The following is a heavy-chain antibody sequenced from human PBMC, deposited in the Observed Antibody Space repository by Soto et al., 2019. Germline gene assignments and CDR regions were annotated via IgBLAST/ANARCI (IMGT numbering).Heavy chain of an antibody. D-gene: IGHD3-16*02. J-gene: IGHJ6*03. CDR3: ARGNEKYDYIWGSYRPYYYYYYMDV. CDR2: IYYSGST. CDR1: GGSISSYY. V-gene: IGHV4-59*01. Sequence: SETLSLTCTVSGGSISSYYWSWIRQPPGKGLEWIGYIYYSGSTNYNPSLKSRVTISVDTSKNQFSLKLGSVTAADTAVYYCARGNEKYDYIWGSYRPYYYYYYMDVWGKGTTVTVSS.